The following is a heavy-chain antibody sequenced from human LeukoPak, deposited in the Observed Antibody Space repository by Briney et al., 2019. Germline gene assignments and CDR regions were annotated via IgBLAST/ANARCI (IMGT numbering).Heavy chain of an antibody. V-gene: IGHV1-18*01. D-gene: IGHD4-23*01. CDR3: ARDRTVVTQDYFDY. Sequence: ASVKVSCKVSGYTLTELSMHWVRQAPGQGLEWMGWISAYNGNTNYAQKLQGRVTMTTDTSTSTAYMELRSLRSDDTAVYYCARDRTVVTQDYFDYWGQGTLVTVSS. CDR2: ISAYNGNT. CDR1: GYTLTELS. J-gene: IGHJ4*02.